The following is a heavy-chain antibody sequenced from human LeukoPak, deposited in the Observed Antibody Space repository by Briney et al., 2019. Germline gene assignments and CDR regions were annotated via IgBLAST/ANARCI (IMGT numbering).Heavy chain of an antibody. J-gene: IGHJ4*02. CDR2: IYYSGST. D-gene: IGHD1-1*01. CDR3: AREVRTGYYFDY. V-gene: IGHV4-61*08. Sequence: PSETLSLTCTVSGGSISSGGYYWSWIRQPPGKGLEWIGYIYYSGSTNYNPSLKSRVTISVDTSKNQFSLKLSSVTAADTAVYYCAREVRTGYYFDYWGQGTLVTASS. CDR1: GGSISSGGYY.